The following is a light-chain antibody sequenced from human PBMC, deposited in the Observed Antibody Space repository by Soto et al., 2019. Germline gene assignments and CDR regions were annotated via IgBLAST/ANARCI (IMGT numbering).Light chain of an antibody. CDR3: SSYASSSTRV. CDR1: SSDVGSYNS. CDR2: DVS. Sequence: QSVLNQPASVSGSPGQSITISCTGSSSDVGSYNSVSWYQQHPGKAPQLLIYDVSYRPSGISSRFSGSKSGATASLTISGLQPDDEADYDCSSYASSSTRVFGGGTKVTVL. V-gene: IGLV2-14*03. J-gene: IGLJ2*01.